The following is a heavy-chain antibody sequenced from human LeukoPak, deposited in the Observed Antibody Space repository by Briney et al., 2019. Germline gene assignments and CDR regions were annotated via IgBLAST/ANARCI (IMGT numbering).Heavy chain of an antibody. CDR2: IYYSGST. CDR1: GGSISSYY. V-gene: IGHV4-59*08. D-gene: IGHD3-22*01. Sequence: SETLSLTCTVSGGSISSYYWSWIRQPPGKGLEWIAYIYYSGSTNYNPSLKSRVTISVDTSKNQFSLKLSSVTAADTAVYYCAGRTRAYYYDSSGYFDPWGQGTLVTVSS. J-gene: IGHJ5*02. CDR3: AGRTRAYYYDSSGYFDP.